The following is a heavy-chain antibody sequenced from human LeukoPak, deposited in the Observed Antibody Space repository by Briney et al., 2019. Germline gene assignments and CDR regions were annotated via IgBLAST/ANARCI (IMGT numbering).Heavy chain of an antibody. D-gene: IGHD1-26*01. V-gene: IGHV3-20*04. CDR2: MNWNGVST. J-gene: IGHJ1*01. Sequence: GGSLRLSCAASGFTFDDYGMSWVRQAPGKGLEWVSGMNWNGVSTAYADSVKGRFTISRDNAKNSLYLQMNSLRADDTALYYCARANSGSHSYFQHWGQGTLVTVSS. CDR1: GFTFDDYG. CDR3: ARANSGSHSYFQH.